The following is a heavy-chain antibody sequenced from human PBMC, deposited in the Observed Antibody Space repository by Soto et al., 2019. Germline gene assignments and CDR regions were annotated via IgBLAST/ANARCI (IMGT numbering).Heavy chain of an antibody. D-gene: IGHD3-3*01. V-gene: IGHV1-58*01. CDR3: AAGEYQDTSGYSSDY. Sequence: GASVKVSCKASGFTFITSTVQWVRQARGQPLEWLGWIVVGSGNTIYAQNFQERVTLTRDESTSTAYMELSSLRFEDTGVYYCAAGEYQDTSGYSSDYWGQGTLVTVSS. CDR1: GFTFITST. J-gene: IGHJ4*02. CDR2: IVVGSGNT.